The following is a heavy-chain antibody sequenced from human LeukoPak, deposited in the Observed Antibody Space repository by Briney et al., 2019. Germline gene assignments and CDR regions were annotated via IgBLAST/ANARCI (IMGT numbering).Heavy chain of an antibody. J-gene: IGHJ4*02. CDR2: ISGSGGFK. Sequence: GGSLRLSCVASGFSFSVYPMSWVRQPPGKGLEGVSSISGSGGFKYHADSVKGGFTIYRDNSKNTLYLQVNSLRDEDTAVYFCAKVFSGGDLYCFHYWGQGILVTVSS. D-gene: IGHD3-3*01. CDR3: AKVFSGGDLYCFHY. CDR1: GFSFSVYP. V-gene: IGHV3-23*01.